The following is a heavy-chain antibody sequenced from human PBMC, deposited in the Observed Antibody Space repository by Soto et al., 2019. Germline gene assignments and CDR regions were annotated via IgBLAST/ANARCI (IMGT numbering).Heavy chain of an antibody. V-gene: IGHV4-31*03. Sequence: QVQLQESGPGLVKPSQTLSLTCTVSGGSISSGGHYWNWIRQHPGKGLEWIGSIYYSGSTYYNPALKSRATISVDTYKNPFALQLSSVTAADSAVYYWAREEGQQLIYSFSYYGMDVWGQGTTVTVSS. D-gene: IGHD6-13*01. CDR2: IYYSGST. J-gene: IGHJ6*02. CDR3: AREEGQQLIYSFSYYGMDV. CDR1: GGSISSGGHY.